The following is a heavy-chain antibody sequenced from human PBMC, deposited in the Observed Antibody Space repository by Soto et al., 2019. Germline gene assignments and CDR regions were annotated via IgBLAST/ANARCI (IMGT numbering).Heavy chain of an antibody. CDR3: ARSGEEYSSSPRQGTNWFDP. D-gene: IGHD6-6*01. V-gene: IGHV1-69*12. J-gene: IGHJ5*02. CDR2: IIPIFGTA. CDR1: GGTFSSYA. Sequence: QVQLVQSGAEVKKPGSSVKVSCKASGGTFSSYAISWVRQAPGQGLEWMGGIIPIFGTANYAQKFQGRVTITADESTSTAYMELSSLRSEDTAVYYCARSGEEYSSSPRQGTNWFDPWGQGTLVTVSS.